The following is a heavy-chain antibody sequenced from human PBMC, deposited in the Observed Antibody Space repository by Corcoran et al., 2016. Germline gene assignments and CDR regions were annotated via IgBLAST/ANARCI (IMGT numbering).Heavy chain of an antibody. CDR1: GGSFSGYY. V-gene: IGHV4-34*01. D-gene: IGHD5-12*01. J-gene: IGHJ4*02. CDR2: INHSGST. Sequence: QVQLQQWGAGPLKPSETLSLTCAVYGGSFSGYYWSWIRQPPGKGLEWIGEINHSGSTNYNPSLKSRVTISVDTSKNQFSLKLSSVTAADTAVYYCARSQWLRFWSFDYWGQGTLVTVSS. CDR3: ARSQWLRFWSFDY.